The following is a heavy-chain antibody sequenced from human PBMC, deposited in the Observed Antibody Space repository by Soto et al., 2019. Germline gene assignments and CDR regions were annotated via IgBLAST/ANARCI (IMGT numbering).Heavy chain of an antibody. J-gene: IGHJ4*02. Sequence: QVQLVQSGAEVKKPGSSVKVSCKASGGTFSSYAISWVRQAPGQGLEWMGGIIPIFGTANYAQKFQGRVTTTLDEPTKPAHMELRRLRSEDTDMYYCARGRAGKGPRAVWGEGTLVTVSS. D-gene: IGHD3-10*01. CDR2: IIPIFGTA. CDR1: GGTFSSYA. V-gene: IGHV1-69*05. CDR3: ARGRAGKGPRAV.